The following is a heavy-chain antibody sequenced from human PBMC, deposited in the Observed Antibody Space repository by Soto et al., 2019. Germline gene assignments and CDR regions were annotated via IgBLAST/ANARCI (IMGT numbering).Heavy chain of an antibody. CDR1: GFSFSSHS. CDR2: ISSRSSLT. CDR3: VRERGEYDSGWYIDR. D-gene: IGHD6-19*01. V-gene: IGHV3-21*06. Sequence: GGSLRLSCAASGFSFSSHSFNWVRQAPGQGLEWVAYISSRSSLTLYADSVRGRFVISRDNALNSLYLQMNSPRDEDTAMYYCVRERGEYDSGWYIDRWGQGTPVTVSS. J-gene: IGHJ4*02.